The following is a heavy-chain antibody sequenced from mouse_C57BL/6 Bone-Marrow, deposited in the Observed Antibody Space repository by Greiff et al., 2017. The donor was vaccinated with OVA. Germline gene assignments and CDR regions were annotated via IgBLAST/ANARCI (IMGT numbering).Heavy chain of an antibody. CDR3: ARGCDY. V-gene: IGHV5-6*01. CDR2: ISSGGSYT. J-gene: IGHJ2*01. CDR1: GFTFSSYG. Sequence: EVQLVESGGDFVKPGGSLKLSCAASGFTFSSYGMSWVRQTPDQRLEWVATISSGGSYTYYPDSVKGRFTISRDNAKSTLYLQNSSLKSGDTAMYYCARGCDYWGQGTTLTVSA.